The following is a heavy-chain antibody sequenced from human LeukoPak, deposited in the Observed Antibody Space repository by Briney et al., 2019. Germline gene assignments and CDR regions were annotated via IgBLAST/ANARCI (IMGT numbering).Heavy chain of an antibody. Sequence: GGSLRLSCAASGIXFSNAWISWVRQAPGKGLEWVGRIQSKANGGTTDYGAPVEGRFTISRDDSKNTLYLQMNSLKTEDTAVYYCVTDNGFCVHWGQGTLVTVSS. CDR1: GIXFSNAW. CDR3: VTDNGFCVH. J-gene: IGHJ1*01. D-gene: IGHD3-3*01. CDR2: IQSKANGGTT. V-gene: IGHV3-15*01.